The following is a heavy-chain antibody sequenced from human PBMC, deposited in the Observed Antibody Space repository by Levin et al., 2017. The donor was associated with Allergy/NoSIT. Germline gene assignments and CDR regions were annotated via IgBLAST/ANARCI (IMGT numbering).Heavy chain of an antibody. CDR2: ISAYNGNT. CDR1: GYNFTNYG. Sequence: ASVKVSCKASGYNFTNYGINWVRQAPGQGLEWMGWISAYNGNTNYAQKFQGRVTMTIQTSTNTAYMELRSLRSDDTAVYYCARVGIDFWGVYQKSWGYMDVWGQGTTVTVSS. D-gene: IGHD3-3*01. J-gene: IGHJ6*03. V-gene: IGHV1-18*01. CDR3: ARVGIDFWGVYQKSWGYMDV.